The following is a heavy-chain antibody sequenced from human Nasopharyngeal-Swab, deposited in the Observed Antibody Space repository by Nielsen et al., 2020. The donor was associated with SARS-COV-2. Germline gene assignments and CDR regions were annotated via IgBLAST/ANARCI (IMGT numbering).Heavy chain of an antibody. V-gene: IGHV4-34*01. D-gene: IGHD6-13*01. Sequence: GSLRLSCAVYGGSFSGYYWSWIRQPPGKGLEWIGEINHSGSTNYNPSLKSRVTISVDTSKNQFSLKLSSVTAADTAVYYCARGYSSSWYGYWGRGTLVTVSS. CDR1: GGSFSGYY. CDR2: INHSGST. J-gene: IGHJ4*02. CDR3: ARGYSSSWYGY.